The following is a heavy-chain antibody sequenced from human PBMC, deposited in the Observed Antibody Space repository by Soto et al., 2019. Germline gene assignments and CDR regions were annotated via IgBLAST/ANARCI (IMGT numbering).Heavy chain of an antibody. D-gene: IGHD5-12*01. CDR1: GFTFSSYA. Sequence: PGGSLRLSCAASGFTFSSYAMSWVRQAPGKGLEWVSAISGSGGSTYYADSVKGRFTISRDNSKNTLYLQMNSLRAEDTAVYYCAKNDRIVVATITAFDIWGQGTMVTVSS. V-gene: IGHV3-23*01. CDR2: ISGSGGST. CDR3: AKNDRIVVATITAFDI. J-gene: IGHJ3*02.